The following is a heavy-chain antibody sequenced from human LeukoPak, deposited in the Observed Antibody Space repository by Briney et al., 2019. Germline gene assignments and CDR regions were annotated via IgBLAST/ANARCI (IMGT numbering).Heavy chain of an antibody. CDR1: GFTFSTYA. CDR2: ISGST. V-gene: IGHV3-23*01. D-gene: IGHD4-17*01. CDR3: AKDFSTVTLGYFDS. J-gene: IGHJ4*02. Sequence: PGGSLRLSCAASGFTFSTYAMRWVRQAPGKGLEWVSGISGSTYYADSVKGRFTISRDNSKNTLYLQMNSLRAEDTAVYYCAKDFSTVTLGYFDSWGQGTLVTVSS.